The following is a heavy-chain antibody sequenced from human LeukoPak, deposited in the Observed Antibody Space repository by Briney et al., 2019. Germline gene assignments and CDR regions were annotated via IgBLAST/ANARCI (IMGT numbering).Heavy chain of an antibody. Sequence: GASVKVSCKASGYTFTSYYMHWVRQAPGQGLEWMGIINPSGDSTSYAQKFQGRVTMTRDTSTSTVYMELSSLRSEDTAVYYCARGGYSYGDPRAFYYYYGMDVWGQGTTVTVSS. D-gene: IGHD5-18*01. J-gene: IGHJ6*02. V-gene: IGHV1-46*03. CDR2: INPSGDST. CDR3: ARGGYSYGDPRAFYYYYGMDV. CDR1: GYTFTSYY.